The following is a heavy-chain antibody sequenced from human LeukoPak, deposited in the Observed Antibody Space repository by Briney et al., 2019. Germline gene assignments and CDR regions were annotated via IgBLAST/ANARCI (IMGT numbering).Heavy chain of an antibody. CDR3: ARDQERNAVAGTLGY. CDR2: ISSSSSYI. J-gene: IGHJ4*02. CDR1: GFTFSDYY. V-gene: IGHV3-11*06. Sequence: GGSLRLSCAASGFTFSDYYMSWIRQAPGKGLEWVSSISSSSSYIYYADSVKGRFTISRDNAKNSLYLQMNSLRAEDTAVYYCARDQERNAVAGTLGYWGQGTLVTVSS. D-gene: IGHD6-19*01.